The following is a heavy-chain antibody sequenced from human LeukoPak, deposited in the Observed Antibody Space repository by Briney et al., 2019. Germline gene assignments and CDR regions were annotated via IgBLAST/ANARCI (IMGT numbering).Heavy chain of an antibody. D-gene: IGHD5-12*01. CDR2: ISSSSRYI. CDR3: AKVGATNPYYYYGMDV. Sequence: SGGSLRLSCAASGFTFSSYTMNWVRQAPGKGLEWVSSISSSSRYIYYADSVKGRFTISRDNSKNTLYLQMNSLRAEDTAVYYCAKVGATNPYYYYGMDVWGQGTTVTVSS. V-gene: IGHV3-21*04. CDR1: GFTFSSYT. J-gene: IGHJ6*02.